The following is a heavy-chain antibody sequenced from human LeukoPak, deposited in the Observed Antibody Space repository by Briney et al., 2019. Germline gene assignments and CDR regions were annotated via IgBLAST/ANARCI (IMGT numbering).Heavy chain of an antibody. J-gene: IGHJ4*02. D-gene: IGHD1-26*01. CDR2: LNNDGSST. CDR1: GFTFSSYW. Sequence: PGGSLRLSCAASGFTFSSYWMHCVRQAPGKGLVWVSRLNNDGSSTNYADSVKGRFTISRDNAKNTLYLQMNSLRAEDTAVYYCARASRNGGWGYDYWGQGTLVTVSS. CDR3: ARASRNGGWGYDY. V-gene: IGHV3-74*01.